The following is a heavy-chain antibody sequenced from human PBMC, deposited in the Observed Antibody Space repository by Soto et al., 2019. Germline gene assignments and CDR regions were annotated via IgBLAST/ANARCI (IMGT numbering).Heavy chain of an antibody. CDR2: IYHSGST. J-gene: IGHJ3*02. Sequence: SETLSLTCAVSGGSISSSNWWSWVRQPPGKGLEWIGEIYHSGSTNYNPSLKSRVTISVDKSKNQFSLKLSSVTAADTAVYYCARAGNPQRKGDAFDIWGQGTMVTVSS. D-gene: IGHD4-4*01. V-gene: IGHV4-4*02. CDR1: GGSISSSNW. CDR3: ARAGNPQRKGDAFDI.